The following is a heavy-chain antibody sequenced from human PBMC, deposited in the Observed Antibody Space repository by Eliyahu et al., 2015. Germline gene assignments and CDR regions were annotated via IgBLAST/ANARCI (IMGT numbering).Heavy chain of an antibody. CDR2: ISYDGSYI. CDR1: AFTFNSFS. Sequence: QVQLVESGGGVXQPGRSLRLSFAASAFTFNSFSMHWVRQXPGKGLEWVXVISYDGSYISYLDSVRGRFTISRDNSKNTLYLEMNSLRAEDTAVYYCARSGARARTATTDYWGQGTLVTVSS. CDR3: ARSGARARTATTDY. D-gene: IGHD4-17*01. J-gene: IGHJ4*02. V-gene: IGHV3-30*07.